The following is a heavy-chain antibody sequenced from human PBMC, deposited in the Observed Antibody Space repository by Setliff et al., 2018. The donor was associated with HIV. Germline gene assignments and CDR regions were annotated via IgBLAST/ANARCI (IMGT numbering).Heavy chain of an antibody. J-gene: IGHJ4*02. CDR2: INHSGST. Sequence: SETLSLTCAVYGGSFSGYYWSWIRQPPGKGLEWIGDINHSGSTNYNPSLKTRVTISVDTSKNQFSLKLSSVTAADTAVYYCARNFHGSGILLHYWGQGTLVTVSS. CDR3: ARNFHGSGILLHY. CDR1: GGSFSGYY. D-gene: IGHD3-10*01. V-gene: IGHV4-34*01.